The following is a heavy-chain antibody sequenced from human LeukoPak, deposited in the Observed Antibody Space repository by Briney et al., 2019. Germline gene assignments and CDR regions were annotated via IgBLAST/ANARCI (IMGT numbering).Heavy chain of an antibody. CDR3: ARDPWGGDIVVVPAAIHDP. J-gene: IGHJ5*02. CDR2: INPKSGGT. D-gene: IGHD2-2*01. CDR1: GYTFTYYP. Sequence: ASVKVSCKASGYTFTYYPIHWVRQAPGQGLEWMGRINPKSGGTNYAQRFQGRVTMTRDTSTSTAYMELSRLRSDDTAVFYCARDPWGGDIVVVPAAIHDPWGQGTLVTVSS. V-gene: IGHV1-2*06.